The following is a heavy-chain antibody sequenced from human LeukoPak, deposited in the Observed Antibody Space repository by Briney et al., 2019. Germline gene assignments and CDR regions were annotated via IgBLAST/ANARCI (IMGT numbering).Heavy chain of an antibody. CDR3: TRGSLSPMDV. V-gene: IGHV3-74*01. CDR2: INSDGSST. Sequence: GGSLRLSCAASGFTFSSYWMQWVRQAPGKGLVWVSHINSDGSSTNYADSVKGRFTISRDNAKNTLYLQMNSLRAEDTAVYYCTRGSLSPMDVWGQGTTVTVSS. CDR1: GFTFSSYW. J-gene: IGHJ6*02.